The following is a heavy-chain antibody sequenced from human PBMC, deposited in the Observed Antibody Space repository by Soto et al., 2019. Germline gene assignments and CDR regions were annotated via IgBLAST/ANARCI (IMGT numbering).Heavy chain of an antibody. CDR3: VRQGIDYLHGLVDV. CDR1: SGPDRSHN. V-gene: IGHV4-59*08. D-gene: IGHD4-17*01. J-gene: IGHJ6*02. Sequence: QVQLQQSGPRLVKPSATLSLTCTVSSGPDRSHNWGWIRQPPGRGLEWIGYVYYTGDTAYNPSLRSRVTISADTSTNDISLTLSSVTAADTAVYYCVRQGIDYLHGLVDVWGQGTTVSVSS. CDR2: VYYTGDT.